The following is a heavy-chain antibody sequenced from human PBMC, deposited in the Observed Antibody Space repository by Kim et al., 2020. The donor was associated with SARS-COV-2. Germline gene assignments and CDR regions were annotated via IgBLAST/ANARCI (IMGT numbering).Heavy chain of an antibody. D-gene: IGHD6-6*01. Sequence: GYADSVKGRFTISREHAKNSLYLQMNSLRAEDTALYYCAKGSNSSSDFDYWGQGTLVTVSS. V-gene: IGHV3-9*01. CDR3: AKGSNSSSDFDY. J-gene: IGHJ4*02.